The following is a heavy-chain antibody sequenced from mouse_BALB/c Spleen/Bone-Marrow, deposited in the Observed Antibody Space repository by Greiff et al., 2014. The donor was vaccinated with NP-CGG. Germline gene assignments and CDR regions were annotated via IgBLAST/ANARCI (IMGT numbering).Heavy chain of an antibody. CDR1: GFTFTDYF. J-gene: IGHJ2*01. V-gene: IGHV7-3*02. D-gene: IGHD5-1*01. CDR3: ARDYSGYIDF. Sequence: EVMLVESGGGLVQPGGSLRLSCTTSGFTFTDYFMTWVRQPPGKALEWLGFIRNKPNGYTTEYNPSVKGRFTISRDNSQGILYLQMNTLRAEDSAIYYCARDYSGYIDFWGQGTTLTVSS. CDR2: IRNKPNGYTT.